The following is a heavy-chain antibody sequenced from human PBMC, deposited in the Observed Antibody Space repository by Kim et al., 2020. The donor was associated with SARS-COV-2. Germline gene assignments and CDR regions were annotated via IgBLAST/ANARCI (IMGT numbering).Heavy chain of an antibody. V-gene: IGHV3-11*06. CDR1: GFPFRDYY. D-gene: IGHD2-2*01. Sequence: GGSLRLSCAASGFPFRDYYMSWIRQAPGKGLEWISNIDSSATYTSYADSVKGRFTISRDNAKNLLFLQMNSLRAEDTAVYYCARHLVSPTSTHYFDYWGQGSQVTVSS. CDR2: IDSSATYT. J-gene: IGHJ4*02. CDR3: ARHLVSPTSTHYFDY.